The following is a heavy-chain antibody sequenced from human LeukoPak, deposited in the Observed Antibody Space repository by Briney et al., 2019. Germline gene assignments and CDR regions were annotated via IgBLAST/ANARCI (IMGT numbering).Heavy chain of an antibody. D-gene: IGHD6-13*01. J-gene: IGHJ4*02. V-gene: IGHV1-2*02. CDR3: ARGGGIAAAGTRFEY. CDR1: GYTLTAYY. CDR2: IVLNVVGT. Sequence: ASVRDSCKPSGYTLTAYYMRWGRPTPEQRLGWMGWIVLNVVGTPYTQKFQGRVTMARDTSITTAYMELRRLTSDDTAVYYCARGGGIAAAGTRFEYWGQGTLVTVSS.